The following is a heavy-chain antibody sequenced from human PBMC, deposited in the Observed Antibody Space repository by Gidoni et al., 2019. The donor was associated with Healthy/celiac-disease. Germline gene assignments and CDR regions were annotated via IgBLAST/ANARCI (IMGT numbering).Heavy chain of an antibody. Sequence: EVQLLESGGGLVQPGGSLRLSCAASGFTFSSYAMSWVRQAPGKVLEWVSAISGSGGSTYYADSVKGRFTISRDNSKNTLYLQMNSLRAEDTAVYYCAKDGLSLYCSGGSCYPRIDYWGQGTLVTVSS. D-gene: IGHD2-15*01. J-gene: IGHJ4*02. CDR3: AKDGLSLYCSGGSCYPRIDY. CDR2: ISGSGGST. V-gene: IGHV3-23*01. CDR1: GFTFSSYA.